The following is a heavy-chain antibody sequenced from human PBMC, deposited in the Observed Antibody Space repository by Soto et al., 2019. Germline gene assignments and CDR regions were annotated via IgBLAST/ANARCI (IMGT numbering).Heavy chain of an antibody. V-gene: IGHV1-69*13. Sequence: SVKVSCKASGGTFSSYAISWVRQAPGQGLEWMGGIIPIFGTANYAQKFQGRVTITADESTSTAYMELSSLGSEDTAVYYCAGRHDYYDSSGYYPHFDYWGQGTLVTVSS. CDR2: IIPIFGTA. CDR1: GGTFSSYA. D-gene: IGHD3-22*01. J-gene: IGHJ4*02. CDR3: AGRHDYYDSSGYYPHFDY.